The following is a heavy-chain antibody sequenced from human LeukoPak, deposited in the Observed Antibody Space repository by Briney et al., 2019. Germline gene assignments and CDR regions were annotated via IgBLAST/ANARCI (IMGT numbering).Heavy chain of an antibody. CDR3: GKVQHQLVVAEDL. V-gene: IGHV3-30*18. CDR1: GFIFSMYG. Sequence: PGGSLRLSCAASGFIFSMYGMHWVRQAPGKGLEWVAVISYDGSNKYYGDSVKGRFSISRDNSKNTLYLQMNSLRAGDTAVYYCGKVQHQLVVAEDLWGQGTLVTVSS. CDR2: ISYDGSNK. J-gene: IGHJ5*02. D-gene: IGHD6-13*01.